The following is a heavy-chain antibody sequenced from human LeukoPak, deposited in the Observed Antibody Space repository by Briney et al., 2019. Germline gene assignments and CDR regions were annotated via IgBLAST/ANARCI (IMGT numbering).Heavy chain of an antibody. D-gene: IGHD2-2*01. Sequence: PSETLSLTCAVSGYSITSGYYWGWIRQPPGKGLEWIGSIYHSGSTYYNPSLKSRVTISVDTSKNQFSLKLSSVTAADTAVYYCARTRREYQLLSFDYWGQGTLVTVSS. CDR1: GYSITSGYY. V-gene: IGHV4-38-2*01. CDR2: IYHSGST. J-gene: IGHJ4*02. CDR3: ARTRREYQLLSFDY.